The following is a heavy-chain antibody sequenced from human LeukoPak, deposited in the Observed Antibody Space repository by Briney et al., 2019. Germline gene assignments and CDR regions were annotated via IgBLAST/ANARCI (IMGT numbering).Heavy chain of an antibody. CDR2: ISYDRSNK. CDR1: GFTFSSYG. CDR3: AKDLDTAMTRYYYYGMDV. Sequence: PGGSLTLSCAASGFTFSSYGMHWVRQAPRKRLEWVAVISYDRSNKYYEDSVKSRVTISRDNSKNTLYLQMNSLRAEDTAVYYCAKDLDTAMTRYYYYGMDVWGQGTTVTVSS. V-gene: IGHV3-30*18. D-gene: IGHD5-18*01. J-gene: IGHJ6*02.